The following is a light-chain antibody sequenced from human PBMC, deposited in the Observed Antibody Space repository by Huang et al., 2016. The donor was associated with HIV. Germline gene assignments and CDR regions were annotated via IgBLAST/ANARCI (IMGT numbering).Light chain of an antibody. CDR2: LGS. J-gene: IGKJ1*01. Sequence: DIVMVQSPASLSVTPGEAASITCRSSQSLLHSNGQNYLEWYWQKPGQSPQLLIYLGSIRAAGVPDRFSGSGAGTDFTLRINRVEAGDVGIYYCMQGLQTWTFGQGTKVEI. V-gene: IGKV2-28*01. CDR1: QSLLHSNGQNY. CDR3: MQGLQTWT.